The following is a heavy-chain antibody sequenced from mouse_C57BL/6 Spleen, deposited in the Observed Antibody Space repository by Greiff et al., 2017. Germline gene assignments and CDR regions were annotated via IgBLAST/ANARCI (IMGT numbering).Heavy chain of an antibody. V-gene: IGHV1-81*01. CDR3: ARGSGPDY. CDR2: IYPRSGNT. CDR1: GYTFTSYG. J-gene: IGHJ2*01. Sequence: QVQLKQSGAELARPGASVKLSCKASGYTFTSYGISWVKQRTGQGLEWIGEIYPRSGNTYYNEKFKGKATLTADKSSSTAYMELRSLTSEDSAVYFCARGSGPDYWGQGTTLTVSS. D-gene: IGHD4-1*01.